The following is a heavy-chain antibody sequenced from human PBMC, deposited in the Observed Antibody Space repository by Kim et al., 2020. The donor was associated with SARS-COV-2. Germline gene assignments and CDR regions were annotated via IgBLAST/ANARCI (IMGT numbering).Heavy chain of an antibody. CDR2: T. D-gene: IGHD6-6*01. J-gene: IGHJ4*02. Sequence: TNYNPTLKRRVTITLDTSKNLFSLKLTSVTDADTAVYFCARGGTIQLAQVWGQGTLVTVSS. CDR3: ARGGTIQLAQV. V-gene: IGHV4-59*09.